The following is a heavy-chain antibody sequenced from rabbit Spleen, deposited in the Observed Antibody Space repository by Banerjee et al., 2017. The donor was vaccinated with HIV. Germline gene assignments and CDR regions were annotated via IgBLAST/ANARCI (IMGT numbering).Heavy chain of an antibody. D-gene: IGHD1-1*01. CDR3: VRGASSSGYYNL. CDR1: GFDFSSYG. CDR2: IDLVFGST. Sequence: QERLVESGGGLIQPGGSLKLSCKASGFDFSSYGVSWVRQAPGKGLEWIGYIDLVFGSTYYASWVNGRFVISSHNAQNTLYLQLNSLTAADTATYFCVRGASSSGYYNLWGPGTLVTVS. V-gene: IGHV1S47*01. J-gene: IGHJ4*01.